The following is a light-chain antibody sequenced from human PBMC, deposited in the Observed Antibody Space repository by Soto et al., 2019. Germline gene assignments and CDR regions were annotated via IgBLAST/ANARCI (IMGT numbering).Light chain of an antibody. V-gene: IGKV3-11*01. Sequence: EIVLTQSPATLSLSPGERATLSCRASQSVRTYLAWYQQKPGQAPRLLIYDASNRATGIPARFSGSGSGTDFTLTISSLEPEDFAVYYCQQRNNWYTFGQGTKLEIK. CDR3: QQRNNWYT. J-gene: IGKJ2*01. CDR1: QSVRTY. CDR2: DAS.